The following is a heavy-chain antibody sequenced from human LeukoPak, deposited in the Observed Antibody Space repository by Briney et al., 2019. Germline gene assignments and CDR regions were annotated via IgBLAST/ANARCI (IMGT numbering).Heavy chain of an antibody. D-gene: IGHD4-17*01. CDR3: ARDRDYGDSLGY. CDR2: IYYSGST. J-gene: IGHJ4*02. Sequence: SETLSLTCTVSGGSISSSSYYWGWIRQPPGKGLEWIGSIYYSGSTYYNPSLKSRVTISVDTSKNQFSLKLSSVTAADTAVYYCARDRDYGDSLGYWGQGTLVTVSS. CDR1: GGSISSSSYY. V-gene: IGHV4-39*07.